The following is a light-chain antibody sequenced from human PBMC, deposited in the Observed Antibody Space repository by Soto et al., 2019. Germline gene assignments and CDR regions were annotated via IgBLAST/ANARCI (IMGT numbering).Light chain of an antibody. CDR3: QKYNSAPWT. CDR1: QGISNY. CDR2: AAS. V-gene: IGKV1-27*01. J-gene: IGKJ1*01. Sequence: DIQMTQSPSSLSASVGDRVTITCRASQGISNYLAWYQQKPGKVPKLLIYAASTLQSGVPSRFSGSGSGTDFTLTIGSLQHEDAATSYCQKYNSAPWTFGQGTKVEIK.